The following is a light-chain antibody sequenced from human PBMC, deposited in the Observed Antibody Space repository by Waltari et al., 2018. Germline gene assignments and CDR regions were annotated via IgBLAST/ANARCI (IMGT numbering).Light chain of an antibody. CDR2: EGS. J-gene: IGLJ2*01. CDR3: CSYAGSSTLV. Sequence: QSALTQPASVSGSPGQSITISCPGTSTAVGRYNLVSWYQQHPGKAPKLMIYEGSKRPSGVSNRFSGSKSGNTASLTISGLQAEDEADYYCCSYAGSSTLVFGGGTKLTVL. V-gene: IGLV2-23*01. CDR1: STAVGRYNL.